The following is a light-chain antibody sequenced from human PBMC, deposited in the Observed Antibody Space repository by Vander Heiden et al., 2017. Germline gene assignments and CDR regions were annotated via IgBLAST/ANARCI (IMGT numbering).Light chain of an antibody. V-gene: IGLV1-36*01. CDR3: AAWDDSLNFWV. CDR1: RPNIGNNA. Sequence: SVLPQPPSVSEAPRQRVTIPCSGSRPNIGNNAVNWYQQLPGKAPKLLIYDDDRLPSGVSDRFSGSKSGTSASLAISGLQSEDEADYYCAAWDDSLNFWVFGGGTKLTVL. J-gene: IGLJ3*02. CDR2: DDD.